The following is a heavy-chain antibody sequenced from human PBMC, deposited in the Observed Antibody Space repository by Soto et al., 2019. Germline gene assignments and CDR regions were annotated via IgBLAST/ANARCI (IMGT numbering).Heavy chain of an antibody. D-gene: IGHD3-10*01. J-gene: IGHJ4*02. CDR2: IDSSSNTI. Sequence: GGSLRLSCSASGFIFSSYSMNWVRQAPGKGLEWVSYIDSSSNTITYADSVKGRFTISRDNAGNSLYLQMQSLRAEDTAVYFCARRFGYFDYWGQGTLVTVSS. CDR3: ARRFGYFDY. V-gene: IGHV3-48*01. CDR1: GFIFSSYS.